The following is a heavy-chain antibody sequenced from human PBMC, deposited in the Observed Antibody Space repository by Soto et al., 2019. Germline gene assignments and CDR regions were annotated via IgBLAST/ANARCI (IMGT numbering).Heavy chain of an antibody. CDR3: ARDRGYSGWFDP. D-gene: IGHD2-21*01. CDR1: GGSISSGGYY. V-gene: IGHV4-31*03. CDR2: IYYGGST. Sequence: PSETLSLTCTVSGGSISSGGYYWSWIRPHPGKGLEWIGYIYYGGSTYYNPSLKSRVTISVDTSKNQFSLKLSSVTAADTAVYYCARDRGYSGWFDPWGQGTLVTVSS. J-gene: IGHJ5*02.